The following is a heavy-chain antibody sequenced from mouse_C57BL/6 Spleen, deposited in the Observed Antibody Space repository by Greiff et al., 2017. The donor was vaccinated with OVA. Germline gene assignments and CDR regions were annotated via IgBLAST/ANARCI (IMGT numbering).Heavy chain of an antibody. J-gene: IGHJ1*03. V-gene: IGHV1-82*01. CDR1: GYAFSSSW. CDR2: IYPGDGDT. Sequence: QVQLKQSGPELVKPGASVKISCKASGYAFSSSWMNWVKQRPGKGLEWIGRIYPGDGDTNYNGKFKGKATLTADKSSSTAYMQLSSLTSEDSAVYFCARGGVTDWYFDVWGTGTTVTVSS. D-gene: IGHD2-2*01. CDR3: ARGGVTDWYFDV.